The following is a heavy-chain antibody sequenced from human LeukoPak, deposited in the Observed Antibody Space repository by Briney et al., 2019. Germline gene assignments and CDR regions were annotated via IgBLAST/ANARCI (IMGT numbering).Heavy chain of an antibody. J-gene: IGHJ4*01. CDR3: ARDLESDYYDSSGYPGCY. D-gene: IGHD3-22*01. CDR2: INPSGGST. CDR1: GYTFTSYY. V-gene: IGHV1-46*01. Sequence: ASVKVSCKASGYTFTSYYMHWVRLAPGQGLEWMGIINPSGGSTSYAQKFQGRVTMTRDTSTSTVYMELSSLRSEDPAVYYCARDLESDYYDSSGYPGCYWGQGTLVTVSS.